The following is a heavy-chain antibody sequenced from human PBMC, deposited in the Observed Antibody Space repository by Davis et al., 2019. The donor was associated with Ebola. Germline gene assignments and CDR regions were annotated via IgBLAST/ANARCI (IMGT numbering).Heavy chain of an antibody. CDR2: ISGSGGST. CDR1: GFTFSSYA. V-gene: IGHV3-23*01. J-gene: IGHJ4*02. Sequence: GGSLRLSCAASGFTFSSYAMTWVRQAPGKGLEWVSAISGSGGSTYYADSVKGRFTISRDNSKNTLYLQTNSLRDEDTAVYYCARDFGRRFSRAYRSGWYAADYWGQGTLVTVSS. CDR3: ARDFGRRFSRAYRSGWYAADY. D-gene: IGHD6-19*01.